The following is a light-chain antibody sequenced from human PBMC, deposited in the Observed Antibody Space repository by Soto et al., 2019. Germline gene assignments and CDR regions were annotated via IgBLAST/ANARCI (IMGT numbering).Light chain of an antibody. CDR2: DVS. CDR3: SSYTSSSTRV. CDR1: SSDVGGYKY. J-gene: IGLJ1*01. Sequence: QSALTQPASVSGSPGQSITISCTGTSSDVGGYKYVSWYQQHPGKAPKLIIYDVSNRPSGVSNRFSDSKSGNTASLTISGLQAEDEADYYCSSYTSSSTRVFGTGTKLTVL. V-gene: IGLV2-14*01.